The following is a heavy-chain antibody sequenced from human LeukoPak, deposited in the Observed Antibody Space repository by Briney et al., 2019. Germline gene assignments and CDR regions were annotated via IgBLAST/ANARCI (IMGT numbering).Heavy chain of an antibody. D-gene: IGHD3-16*02. CDR2: INHSGST. CDR3: AARRHRVYDYVWGSYRWYYFDY. V-gene: IGHV4-34*01. J-gene: IGHJ4*02. CDR1: GGSFSGYY. Sequence: SETLSLTCAVYGGSFSGYYWSWIRQPPGKGLEWIGEINHSGSTNYNPSLKSRVTISVDTSKNQFSLKLSSVTAADTAVYYCAARRHRVYDYVWGSYRWYYFDYWGQGTLVTVSS.